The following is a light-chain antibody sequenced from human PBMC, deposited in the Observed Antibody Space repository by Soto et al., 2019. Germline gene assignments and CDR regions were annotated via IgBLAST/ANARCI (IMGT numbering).Light chain of an antibody. CDR3: QQRSNWPIT. V-gene: IGKV3-11*01. Sequence: EIVLTQSPVTLSLSPGERATLSCRACLSVSRYLAWYQQKPDQAPRLLIYDAFSRATGIPARFSGSGSGTDFTLTISSLEPEDFVVYYCQQRSNWPITFGQGTRLEIK. CDR2: DAF. J-gene: IGKJ5*01. CDR1: LSVSRY.